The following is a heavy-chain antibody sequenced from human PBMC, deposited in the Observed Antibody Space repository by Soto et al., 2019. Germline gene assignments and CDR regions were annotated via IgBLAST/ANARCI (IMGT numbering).Heavy chain of an antibody. D-gene: IGHD3-3*01. CDR3: ARGRRLLYPFDY. Sequence: PSETLSLTCAVYGGSFSGYYWSWIRQPPGKGLEWIGEINHSGSTNYNPSLKRRVTISVDTSKNQFSLKLSSVTAADTAVYYCARGRRLLYPFDYWGEGTLVTVSS. J-gene: IGHJ4*02. V-gene: IGHV4-34*01. CDR2: INHSGST. CDR1: GGSFSGYY.